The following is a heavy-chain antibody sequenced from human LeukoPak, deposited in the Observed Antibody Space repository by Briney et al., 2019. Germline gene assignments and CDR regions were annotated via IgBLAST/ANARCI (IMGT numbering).Heavy chain of an antibody. CDR1: GGSISSYY. V-gene: IGHV4-59*12. CDR2: IYYSGST. Sequence: SETLSLTCTVSGGSISSYYWSWNRQPPGKGLEWIGHIYYSGSTNYNPSLKSRLTISIDTSKNQFSLRLSSVTAADTAVYYCAIVVACGGDCYAGWFDPWGQGTLVTVSS. CDR3: AIVVACGGDCYAGWFDP. J-gene: IGHJ5*02. D-gene: IGHD2-21*02.